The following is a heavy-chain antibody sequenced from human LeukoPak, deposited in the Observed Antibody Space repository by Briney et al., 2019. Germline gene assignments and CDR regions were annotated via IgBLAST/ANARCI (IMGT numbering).Heavy chain of an antibody. CDR2: INPSGGST. D-gene: IGHD5-24*01. CDR3: AGSGGRDGYNHWFDP. V-gene: IGHV1-46*01. CDR1: GYTFTSYY. Sequence: ASVKVSCKASGYTFTSYYMHWVRQAPGQGLEWMGIINPSGGSTSYAQKFQGRVTMTRDMSTSTVYMELSSLRSEDTAVYYCAGSGGRDGYNHWFDPWGQGTLVTVSS. J-gene: IGHJ5*02.